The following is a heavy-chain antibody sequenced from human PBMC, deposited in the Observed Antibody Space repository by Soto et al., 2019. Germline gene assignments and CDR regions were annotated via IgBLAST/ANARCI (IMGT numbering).Heavy chain of an antibody. CDR3: ARTRGGQLASSWYYYYYGMDV. Sequence: PSETLSLTCAVSGGSISRGGYSWSWIRQPPGKGLEWIGEINHSGSTNYNPSLKSRVTISVDTSKNQFSLKLSSVTAADTAVYYCARTRGGQLASSWYYYYYGMDVWGQGTTVTVSS. V-gene: IGHV4-30-2*01. J-gene: IGHJ6*02. CDR2: INHSGST. CDR1: GGSISRGGYS. D-gene: IGHD3-10*01.